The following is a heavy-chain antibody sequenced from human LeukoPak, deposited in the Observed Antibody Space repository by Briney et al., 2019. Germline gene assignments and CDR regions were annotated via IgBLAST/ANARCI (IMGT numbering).Heavy chain of an antibody. CDR2: ISYDGSNK. CDR3: ARGAPGDYDYVAFDY. D-gene: IGHD5-12*01. J-gene: IGHJ4*02. Sequence: SGGSLRLSCAASGFTFSSYGMHWVRQAPGKGLEWVAVISYDGSNKYYADSVKGRFTISGDNSKNTLYLQMNSLRAEDTAVYYCARGAPGDYDYVAFDYWGQGALVTVSS. V-gene: IGHV3-30*03. CDR1: GFTFSSYG.